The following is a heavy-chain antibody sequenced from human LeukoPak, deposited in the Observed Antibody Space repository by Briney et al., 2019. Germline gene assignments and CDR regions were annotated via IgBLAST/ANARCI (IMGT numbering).Heavy chain of an antibody. V-gene: IGHV4-59*01. CDR2: IYYSGST. D-gene: IGHD6-6*01. Sequence: PSETLSLTCTVSGGSLSSYYWSWIRQPPGKGLEWIGYIYYSGSTNYIPSLKSRVNISVDTSKNQFSLKLSSVTAADTAVYYCARDGNSSSSYYYYGMDVWGQGTTVTVSS. CDR1: GGSLSSYY. CDR3: ARDGNSSSSYYYYGMDV. J-gene: IGHJ6*02.